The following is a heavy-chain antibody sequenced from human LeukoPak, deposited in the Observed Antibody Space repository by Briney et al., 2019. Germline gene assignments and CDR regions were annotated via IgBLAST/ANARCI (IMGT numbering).Heavy chain of an antibody. Sequence: PGGSLRLSCAASGFTFSSYGMHWVRQAPGKGLEWVAFIRYDGSNKYYADSVKGRFTISRDNSKNTLYLQMNSLRAEDTAVYYCARGGWDYSSSEHNWFDPWGQGTLVTVSS. D-gene: IGHD6-6*01. CDR2: IRYDGSNK. J-gene: IGHJ5*02. CDR1: GFTFSSYG. V-gene: IGHV3-30*02. CDR3: ARGGWDYSSSEHNWFDP.